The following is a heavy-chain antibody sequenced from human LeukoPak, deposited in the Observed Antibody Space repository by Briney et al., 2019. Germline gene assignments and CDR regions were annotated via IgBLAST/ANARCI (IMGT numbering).Heavy chain of an antibody. CDR3: AKRPLSSCS. V-gene: IGHV3-66*01. D-gene: IGHD5/OR15-5a*01. J-gene: IGHJ4*01. CDR2: IYSSGGT. Sequence: GGSLRLSCAVSGFTMRDNDMTWVRQAPGKGLEWVSLIYSSGGTSYADSVKGRFTISKDNSKNTLYLQMNSLRAEDTAVYYCAKRPLSSCSWGPGTLVTVSS. CDR1: GFTMRDND.